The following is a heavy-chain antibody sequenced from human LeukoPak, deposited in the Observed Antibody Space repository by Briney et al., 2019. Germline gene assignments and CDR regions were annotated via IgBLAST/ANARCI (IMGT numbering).Heavy chain of an antibody. CDR2: ISGSGGST. CDR1: GFTFSSYA. J-gene: IGHJ4*02. V-gene: IGHV3-23*01. Sequence: GGSLRLSCAASGFTFSSYAMSWVRQAPGKGLEWVSAISGSGGSTYYADSVRGRFTLSRDNPKNTLYLQMNSLRAEDTAVYLCAKDLPRYSSSSGYFYYWGPGALVTVSS. CDR3: AKDLPRYSSSSGYFYY. D-gene: IGHD6-6*01.